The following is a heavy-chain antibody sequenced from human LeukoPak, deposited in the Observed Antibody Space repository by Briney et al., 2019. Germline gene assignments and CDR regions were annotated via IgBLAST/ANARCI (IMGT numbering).Heavy chain of an antibody. J-gene: IGHJ3*01. V-gene: IGHV3-23*01. CDR3: AKYQLLTNNYWRYAFDF. CDR1: GFTFSNYA. CDR2: IGRAGDI. D-gene: IGHD1-1*01. Sequence: GGSLTLSCAASGFTFSNYAMTWVRQAPGKGLEWVSDIGRAGDIFYEDSVKGWFTISRDNSKNTLYLQMNSLIAEDTAVYYCAKYQLLTNNYWRYAFDFWGQGTMVTVSS.